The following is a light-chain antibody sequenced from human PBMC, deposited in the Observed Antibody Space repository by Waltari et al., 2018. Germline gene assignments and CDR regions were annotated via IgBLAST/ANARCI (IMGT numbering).Light chain of an antibody. J-gene: IGKJ1*01. Sequence: AIQMTQSPSSLSSSVGDKVTITCRARQGMRNELGWYQQKPGKAPKLLIDAASSLQSGVPSRFSGSGSGTDFTLTISSLQPDDFATYYCLQDYIYPWTFGQGTKVEV. CDR3: LQDYIYPWT. CDR1: QGMRNE. V-gene: IGKV1-6*01. CDR2: AAS.